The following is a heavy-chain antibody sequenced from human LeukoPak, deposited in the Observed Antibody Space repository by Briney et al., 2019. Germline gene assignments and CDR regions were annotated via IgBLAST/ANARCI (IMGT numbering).Heavy chain of an antibody. D-gene: IGHD1-7*01. V-gene: IGHV1-46*01. CDR2: INPRGGSA. J-gene: IGHJ4*02. CDR1: GYTFTNYY. CDR3: ARGWELHFYY. Sequence: EASVKVSFKASGYTFTNYYMHWVRQAPGQGLEWMGRINPRGGSASYAQKFQGRLTMTRDTSTSTAYMELSSLRSEDTAVYYCARGWELHFYYWGQGTPVTVSS.